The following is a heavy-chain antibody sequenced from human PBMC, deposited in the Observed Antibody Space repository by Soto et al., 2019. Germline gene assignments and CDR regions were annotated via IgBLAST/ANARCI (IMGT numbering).Heavy chain of an antibody. Sequence: QITLKESGPTLVKPTQTLTLTCTFSGFSLSTTGVGVGWIRQPPGKALEWLALFYWDDDKHYSPSLKSRLTITKDPSKNQVVLTMTNTDPVETATYYCAKRRSYGDFHHWGQGTLVTVSS. V-gene: IGHV2-5*02. CDR1: GFSLSTTGVG. CDR3: AKRRSYGDFHH. J-gene: IGHJ1*01. CDR2: FYWDDDK. D-gene: IGHD4-17*01.